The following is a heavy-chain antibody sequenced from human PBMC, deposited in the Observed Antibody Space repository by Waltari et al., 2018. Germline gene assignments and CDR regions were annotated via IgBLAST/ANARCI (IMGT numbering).Heavy chain of an antibody. CDR2: IYPGDSDT. V-gene: IGHV5-51*01. D-gene: IGHD3-16*01. Sequence: VQLVQSGAEVKKPGGALRISCRDSGYGFDSYWLHWGRQRPGKGLEWMGDIYPGDSDTRYNPSFQGQVTISADKSVTTVYLQWSSLKTSDSGIYYCARRFMTGEGLTLNWLDPWGQGTLVTVSS. J-gene: IGHJ5*02. CDR1: GYGFDSYW. CDR3: ARRFMTGEGLTLNWLDP.